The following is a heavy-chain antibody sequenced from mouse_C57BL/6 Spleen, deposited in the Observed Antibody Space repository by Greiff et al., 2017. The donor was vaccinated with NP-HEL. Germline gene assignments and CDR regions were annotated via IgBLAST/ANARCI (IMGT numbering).Heavy chain of an antibody. J-gene: IGHJ3*01. CDR2: INPNNGGT. D-gene: IGHD2-1*01. CDR1: GYTFTDYN. V-gene: IGHV1-18*01. Sequence: EVQLQQSGPELVKPGASVKIPCTASGYTFTDYNMDWVKQSHGKSLEWIGDINPNNGGTIYNQKFKGKATLTVDKSSSTAYMELRSLTSEDTAVYYCARRYYGNYGFAYWGQGTLVTVSA. CDR3: ARRYYGNYGFAY.